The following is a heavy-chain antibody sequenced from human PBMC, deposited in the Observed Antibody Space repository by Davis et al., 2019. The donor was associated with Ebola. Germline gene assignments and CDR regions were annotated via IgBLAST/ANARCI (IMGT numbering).Heavy chain of an antibody. CDR1: GFSVSANY. V-gene: IGHV3-53*01. D-gene: IGHD6-19*01. J-gene: IGHJ6*04. CDR3: ARDPSGGSGWSMGYYGMDV. Sequence: GESLKISCAASGFSVSANYMIWVRQAPGKGLEWVSLMYAVGNTFFADSVKGRFTISRDNSKITIYLQMNRLRAEDTAVYYCARDPSGGSGWSMGYYGMDVWGKGTTVTVSS. CDR2: MYAVGNT.